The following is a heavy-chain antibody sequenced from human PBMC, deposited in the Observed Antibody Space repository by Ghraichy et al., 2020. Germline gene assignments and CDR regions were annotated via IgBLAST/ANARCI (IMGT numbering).Heavy chain of an antibody. D-gene: IGHD3-10*01. CDR3: AKDYGSGSPYYFDY. V-gene: IGHV3-23*01. J-gene: IGHJ4*02. CDR1: GFTFSSYA. Sequence: GGSLRLSCAASGFTFSSYAMSWVRQAPGKGLEWVSAIVGSGGSTYYADSVKGRFTISRDNSKNTLYLQMNSLRAEDAAVYYCAKDYGSGSPYYFDYWGQGTLVTVSS. CDR2: IVGSGGST.